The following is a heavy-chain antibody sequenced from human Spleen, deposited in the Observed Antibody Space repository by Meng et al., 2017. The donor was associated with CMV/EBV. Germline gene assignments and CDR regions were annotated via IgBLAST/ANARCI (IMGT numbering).Heavy chain of an antibody. J-gene: IGHJ4*02. V-gene: IGHV3-11*01. CDR3: ASTDSGSQPDY. CDR1: GFTFSSYS. CDR2: ISSSGSTI. D-gene: IGHD1-26*01. Sequence: GGSLRLSCAASGFTFSSYSMNWIRQAPGKGLEWVSYISSSGSTIYYADSVKGRFTISRDNAKNSLYLQMNSLRAEDTAVYYCASTDSGSQPDYWGQGTLVTVSS.